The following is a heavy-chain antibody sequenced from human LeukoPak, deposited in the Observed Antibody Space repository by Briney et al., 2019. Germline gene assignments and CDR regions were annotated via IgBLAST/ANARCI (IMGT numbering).Heavy chain of an antibody. CDR3: TADWPGDSYPIDY. CDR2: VKSKADGETT. CDR1: GFTFTSAW. V-gene: IGHV3-15*01. D-gene: IGHD2-21*02. Sequence: PGGSLRLSCAASGFTFTSAWMSWVRQPPGKGLEWVGRVKSKADGETTDYAAPVKNRFIISRDDSKNMQYSQMNSLKTEDTAVYFCTADWPGDSYPIDYWGQGILVTVSS. J-gene: IGHJ4*02.